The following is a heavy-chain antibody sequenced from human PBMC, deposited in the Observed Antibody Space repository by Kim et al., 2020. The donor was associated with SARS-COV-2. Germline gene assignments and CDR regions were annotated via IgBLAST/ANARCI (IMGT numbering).Heavy chain of an antibody. CDR3: ARDRGYCGSGPCHSDYFDY. Sequence: GGSLRLSCAASGFSFSHAGMHWVRQTPCKALQWVTLILAEGNNKYYADSVKGRFTVSRDNSKNTLYLQMNSLRVEDTALYYCARDRGYCGSGPCHSDYFDYWGQGTLVTVSS. CDR1: GFSFSHAG. J-gene: IGHJ4*02. V-gene: IGHV3-33*05. CDR2: ILAEGNNK. D-gene: IGHD2-21*01.